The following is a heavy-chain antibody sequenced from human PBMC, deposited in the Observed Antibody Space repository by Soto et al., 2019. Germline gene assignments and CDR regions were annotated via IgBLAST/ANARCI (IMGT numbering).Heavy chain of an antibody. Sequence: PSETLSLTCTVSGASVSSGDYYWSCIRQPPGKGQEWIGYIYSSGGSYYSPSLKGRLTIPIDTSKNQFSLKLNSVTVADTAIYYCVGTGTTDDYWGRGTLVTVSS. J-gene: IGHJ4*02. CDR1: GASVSSGDYY. D-gene: IGHD1-1*01. CDR3: VGTGTTDDY. CDR2: IYSSGGS. V-gene: IGHV4-30-4*01.